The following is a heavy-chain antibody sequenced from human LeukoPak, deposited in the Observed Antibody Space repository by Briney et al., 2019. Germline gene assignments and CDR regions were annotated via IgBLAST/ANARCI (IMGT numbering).Heavy chain of an antibody. CDR3: ARDTGTADSSGYYPDAFET. Sequence: GGSLRLSCAASGFTFSNAWMSWVRQAPGKGLEWVSSISSSSGYIYYADSVKGRFTISRDNAKNSLYLHMNSLRAEDTAVYYCARDTGTADSSGYYPDAFETWGQGTMVTVSS. D-gene: IGHD3-22*01. CDR1: GFTFSNAW. V-gene: IGHV3-21*01. J-gene: IGHJ3*02. CDR2: ISSSSGYI.